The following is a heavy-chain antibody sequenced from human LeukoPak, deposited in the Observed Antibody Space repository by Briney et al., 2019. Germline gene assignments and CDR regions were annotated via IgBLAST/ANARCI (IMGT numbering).Heavy chain of an antibody. D-gene: IGHD4-11*01. J-gene: IGHJ5*02. CDR2: IYSGGST. CDR3: ARAGDGWTTVTENWFDP. CDR1: GFTVSSNY. V-gene: IGHV3-66*02. Sequence: GGSLRLSCAASGFTVSSNYMSWVRQAPGKGLEWVSVIYSGGSTYYADSVKGRFTISRDNSKNTLYLQMSSLRAEDTAVYYCARAGDGWTTVTENWFDPWGQGTLVTVSS.